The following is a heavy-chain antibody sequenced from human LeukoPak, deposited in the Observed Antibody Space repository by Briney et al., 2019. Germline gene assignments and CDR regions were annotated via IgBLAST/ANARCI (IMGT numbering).Heavy chain of an antibody. J-gene: IGHJ6*03. D-gene: IGHD2-2*01. CDR1: GFTFDDYA. CDR3: ANLGSAGCRGITSCSAYMDV. Sequence: GGSLRLSCAASGFTFDDYAMHWVRQAPGKGLEWVAGISWNSGSIDYADSVKGRFTISRDNAKNSLYLQMNSLRDEDTALYYCANLGSAGCRGITSCSAYMDVWGKGTTVTVSS. V-gene: IGHV3-9*01. CDR2: ISWNSGSI.